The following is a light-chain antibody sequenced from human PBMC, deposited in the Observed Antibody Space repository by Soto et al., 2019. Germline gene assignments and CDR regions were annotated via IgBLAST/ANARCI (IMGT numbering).Light chain of an antibody. CDR3: NSYTRNSHPFV. V-gene: IGLV2-14*03. J-gene: IGLJ1*01. Sequence: QSALTQPASVSGSPGQSITISCNGTSSDVGGFNYVSWYQRHPGKAPKLMIDDVSHRPSGVSNRFSGSKSGNTASLTISGLQAEDEAEYYCNSYTRNSHPFVFGTGTKLTV. CDR2: DVS. CDR1: SSDVGGFNY.